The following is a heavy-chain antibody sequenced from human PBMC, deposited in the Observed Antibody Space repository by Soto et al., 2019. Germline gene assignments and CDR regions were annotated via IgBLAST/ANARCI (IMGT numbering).Heavy chain of an antibody. Sequence: QVQLVASGGGVVQPGRSLRLSCAASGFTFSSYGMHWVRQAPGKGLEWVAVIWYDGSNKYYADSVKGRFTISRDNSKNTLYLQMNSLRAEDTAVYYCAGSYSSSSMDYWGQGTLVTVSS. V-gene: IGHV3-33*01. CDR1: GFTFSSYG. CDR2: IWYDGSNK. CDR3: AGSYSSSSMDY. J-gene: IGHJ4*02. D-gene: IGHD6-6*01.